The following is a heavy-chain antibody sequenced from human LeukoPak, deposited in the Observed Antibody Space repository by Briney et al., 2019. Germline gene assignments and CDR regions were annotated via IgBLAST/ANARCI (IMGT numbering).Heavy chain of an antibody. CDR1: GFTFTNYA. V-gene: IGHV3-30-3*01. D-gene: IGHD5-24*01. CDR3: ARTRTGRRDGYNHFDY. J-gene: IGHJ4*02. CDR2: ISFDGTNI. Sequence: GGSLRLSCAVSGFTFTNYAMHWVRQAPGKGLEWVALISFDGTNIYQTESVKGRSMGRFTISRDNAKNSLYLQMNSLRAEDTAVYYCARTRTGRRDGYNHFDYWGQGTLVTVSS.